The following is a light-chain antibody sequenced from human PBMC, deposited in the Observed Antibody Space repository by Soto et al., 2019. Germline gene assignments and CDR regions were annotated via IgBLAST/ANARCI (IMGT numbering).Light chain of an antibody. CDR3: SSYTSSSTVV. V-gene: IGLV2-14*01. Sequence: QSVLTQPASVSGSPGQSITISCTGTSSDVGGYNYVSWYQQHPGKAPKLMIYEVSNRPSGVSNRFSGSKSGNTASLTISGLQADDEAYYYCSSYTSSSTVVFGGGTQLTVL. CDR1: SSDVGGYNY. CDR2: EVS. J-gene: IGLJ2*01.